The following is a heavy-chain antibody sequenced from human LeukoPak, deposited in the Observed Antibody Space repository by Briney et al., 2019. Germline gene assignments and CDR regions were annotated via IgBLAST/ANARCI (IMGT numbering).Heavy chain of an antibody. CDR2: INPNSGGT. D-gene: IGHD3-10*01. CDR1: GYTFTSYY. V-gene: IGHV1-2*02. CDR3: AALWFGELSHFDY. J-gene: IGHJ4*02. Sequence: ASVKVSCKASGYTFTSYYMHWVRQAPGQGGEGRGWINPNSGGTNYAQKFQGRVTMTRDTSISTAYMDLSRLRSDDTAVYYCAALWFGELSHFDYWGQGTLVTVSS.